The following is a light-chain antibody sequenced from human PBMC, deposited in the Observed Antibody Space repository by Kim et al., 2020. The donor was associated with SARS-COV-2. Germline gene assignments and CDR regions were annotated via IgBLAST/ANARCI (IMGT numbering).Light chain of an antibody. CDR3: QQHYIYPLS. CDR2: YAF. CDR1: QDISNS. V-gene: IGKV1-8*01. Sequence: ASAGDRLSITCRASQDISNSLAWYQQKPGKAPELLIYYAFTLQSGVSPCFSNSRSGTDFTLTISSLQSEDFATYYCQQHYIYPLSFDGGTKVDIK. J-gene: IGKJ4*01.